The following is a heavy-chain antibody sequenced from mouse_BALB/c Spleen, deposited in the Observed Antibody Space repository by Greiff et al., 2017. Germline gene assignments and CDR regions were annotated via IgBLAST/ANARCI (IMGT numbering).Heavy chain of an antibody. D-gene: IGHD2-4*01. CDR3: ARRGIYYDYDNYAMDY. CDR2: ISSGSSTI. CDR1: GFTFSSFG. V-gene: IGHV5-17*02. J-gene: IGHJ4*01. Sequence: EVQRVESGGGLVQPGGSRKLSCAASGFTFSSFGMHWVRQAPEKGLEWVAYISSGSSTIYYADTVKGRFTISRDNPKNTLFLQMTSLRSEDTAMYYCARRGIYYDYDNYAMDYWGQGTSVTVSS.